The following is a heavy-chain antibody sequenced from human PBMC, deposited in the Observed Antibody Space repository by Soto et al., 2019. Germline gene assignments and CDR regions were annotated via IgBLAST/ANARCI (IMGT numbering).Heavy chain of an antibody. CDR2: INAGNGNT. J-gene: IGHJ4*02. CDR1: GYTFTSYA. V-gene: IGHV1-3*01. D-gene: IGHD6-13*01. CDR3: ARLGIAAADPTWSY. Sequence: ASVKVSCKASGYTFTSYAMHWVRQAPGQRLEWMGWINAGNGNTKYSQKFQGRVTITRDTSASTAYMELSSLRSEDTAVYYCARLGIAAADPTWSYWGLGTLVTVSS.